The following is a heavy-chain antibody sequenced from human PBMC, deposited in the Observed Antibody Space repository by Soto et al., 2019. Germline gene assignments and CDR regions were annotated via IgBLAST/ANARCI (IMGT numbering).Heavy chain of an antibody. CDR3: AIHYYAMGV. J-gene: IGHJ6*02. V-gene: IGHV3-53*02. CDR1: GFTVSSDS. Sequence: EVQLVETGGDLIQPGGSLRLSCAASGFTVSSDSMTWVRQAPGKGLEWISIIYSDNNTDYADSVKGRFSISRDTSKNILYLQMNILRAEDTAEDYCAIHYYAMGVWGQGTTVTVSS. CDR2: IYSDNNT.